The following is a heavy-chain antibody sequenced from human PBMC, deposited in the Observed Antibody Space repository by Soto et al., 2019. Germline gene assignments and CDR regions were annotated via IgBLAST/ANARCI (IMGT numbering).Heavy chain of an antibody. CDR1: GYTFTSYD. CDR3: AKDPNGDYIGAFDM. Sequence: ASVKVSCKASGYTFTSYDINWVRQATGQGLEWMGWMNPNSGNTGYAQKFQGRVTMTRNTSISTAYMELSSLRSEDTAVYYCAKDPNGDYIGAFDMWGQGIMVTVSS. V-gene: IGHV1-8*01. D-gene: IGHD4-17*01. CDR2: MNPNSGNT. J-gene: IGHJ3*02.